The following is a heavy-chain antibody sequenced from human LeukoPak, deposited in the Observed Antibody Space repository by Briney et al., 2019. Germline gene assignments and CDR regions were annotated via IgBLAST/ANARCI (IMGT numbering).Heavy chain of an antibody. Sequence: GGSLRLPCAASGFTFSSYWMSWVRQAPGKGLEWVANIKQDGSEKYYVDSVKGRFTISRDNAKNSLYLQMNSLRAEDTALYHCARDGSGTYSFDYWGQGTLVTVSS. J-gene: IGHJ4*02. D-gene: IGHD3-10*01. CDR1: GFTFSSYW. CDR2: IKQDGSEK. CDR3: ARDGSGTYSFDY. V-gene: IGHV3-7*03.